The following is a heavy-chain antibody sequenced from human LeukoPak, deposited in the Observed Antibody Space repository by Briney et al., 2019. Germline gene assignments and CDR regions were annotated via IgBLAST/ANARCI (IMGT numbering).Heavy chain of an antibody. CDR1: GLTFSSYS. D-gene: IGHD5-18*01. CDR2: ISSSSSYI. J-gene: IGHJ4*02. Sequence: GGSLRLSCAASGLTFSSYSMNWARQAPGKGLEWVSSISSSSSYIYYADSVKGRFTISRDNAKNSLYLQMNSLRAEDTAVYYCARADWDTAMIDYWGQGTLVTVSS. CDR3: ARADWDTAMIDY. V-gene: IGHV3-21*01.